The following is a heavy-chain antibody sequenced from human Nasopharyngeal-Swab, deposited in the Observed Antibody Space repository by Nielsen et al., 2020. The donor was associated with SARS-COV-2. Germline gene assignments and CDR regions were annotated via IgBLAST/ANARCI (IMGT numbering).Heavy chain of an antibody. J-gene: IGHJ4*02. CDR1: GGSFSVYY. Sequence: GSLRLSCAVYGGSFSVYYWTWIRQSPGKGLEWIGHAYSGESTYYNPSLKSRATISVDSSKKQFSLKLTSVTAADTAVYYCARLRDPWSTASFDSWGQGTLVTVSS. CDR2: AYSGEST. CDR3: ARLRDPWSTASFDS. D-gene: IGHD1-14*01. V-gene: IGHV4-34*01.